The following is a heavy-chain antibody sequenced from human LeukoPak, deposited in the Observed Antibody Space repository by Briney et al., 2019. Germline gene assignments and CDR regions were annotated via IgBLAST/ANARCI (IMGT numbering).Heavy chain of an antibody. CDR3: ARQGTYSSAIGMGY. J-gene: IGHJ4*02. Sequence: ASVKVSCKASGYTFDNHYMYWVRQAPGQGLEWMGVINPSGGSTSYAQKFQGRVTMTRDTSTRTVYMEVNSLRSEDTAVYYCARQGTYSSAIGMGYWGQGTLVTVSS. V-gene: IGHV1-46*02. D-gene: IGHD6-19*01. CDR1: GYTFDNHY. CDR2: INPSGGST.